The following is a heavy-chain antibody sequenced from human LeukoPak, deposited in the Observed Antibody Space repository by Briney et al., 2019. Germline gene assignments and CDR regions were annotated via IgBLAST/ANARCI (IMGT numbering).Heavy chain of an antibody. D-gene: IGHD3-10*01. V-gene: IGHV1-2*02. J-gene: IGHJ4*02. CDR1: GYTFTGYY. CDR2: INPNSGGT. Sequence: ASVKVSCKASGYTFTGYYMYWVRQAPGQGLEWTGWINPNSGGTNYAQKFQGRVTMTRDTSISTAYMELSRLRSDDTAVYYCARVTVRGVIPPDYWGQGTLVTVSS. CDR3: ARVTVRGVIPPDY.